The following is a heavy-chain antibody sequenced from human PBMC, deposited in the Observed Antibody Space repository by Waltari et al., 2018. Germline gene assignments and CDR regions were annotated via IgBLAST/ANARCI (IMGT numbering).Heavy chain of an antibody. CDR3: ARSRTMIVVDPAYYFDY. V-gene: IGHV1-69*01. CDR1: GVTLRSYA. CDR2: IIPIFGTA. J-gene: IGHJ4*02. Sequence: QVQLVQSGAEVKKPGSSVKVSCKASGVTLRSYAINWVRQAPGQGLEWMGGIIPIFGTANYAQKFQGRVTITADESTSTAYMELSSLRSEDTAVYYCARSRTMIVVDPAYYFDYWGQGTLVTVSS. D-gene: IGHD3-22*01.